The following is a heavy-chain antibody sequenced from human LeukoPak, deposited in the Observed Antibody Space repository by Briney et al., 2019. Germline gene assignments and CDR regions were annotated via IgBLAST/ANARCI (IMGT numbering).Heavy chain of an antibody. Sequence: PSETLSLTCTVSGGSISSGDYYWSWIRQPPGKGLEWIGYIYYSGSTYYNPSLKSRVTISVDTSKNQFSLKLSSVTAADTAVYYCARTDLENHFLGVVGAFDIWGQGTMVTVSS. CDR3: ARTDLENHFLGVVGAFDI. D-gene: IGHD3-3*01. J-gene: IGHJ3*02. CDR2: IYYSGST. V-gene: IGHV4-30-4*01. CDR1: GGSISSGDYY.